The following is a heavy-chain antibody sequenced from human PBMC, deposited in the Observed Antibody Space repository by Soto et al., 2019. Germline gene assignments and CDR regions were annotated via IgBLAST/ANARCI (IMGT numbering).Heavy chain of an antibody. CDR2: IGSGGDGI. D-gene: IGHD4-17*01. V-gene: IGHV3-23*01. CDR1: GFTFSIFA. CDR3: ATYGQHLMDS. J-gene: IGHJ4*02. Sequence: EVQLLESGGGLVQPGGSLRLSCAASGFTFSIFAMKWVRQAPGKGLEWVSVIGSGGDGIHYADSVKGRFTISRDNSKNTGSLQMNSLRAEDTAIYYCATYGQHLMDSWGQGTLVTVSS.